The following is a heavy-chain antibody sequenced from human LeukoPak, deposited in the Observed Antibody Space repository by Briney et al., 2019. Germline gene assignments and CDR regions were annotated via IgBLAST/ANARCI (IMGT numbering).Heavy chain of an antibody. CDR2: IIAYNGNT. Sequence: WASVKLSCKASGYTFTSYGISWVRQAPGQGLECMVCIIAYNGNTNYAQKLQGRVTMTTDTSTSTAYMELRRLRSEDTAMYYCARPTSVAGHFDYWGQGTLVTVSS. V-gene: IGHV1-18*01. CDR1: GYTFTSYG. D-gene: IGHD6-19*01. J-gene: IGHJ4*02. CDR3: ARPTSVAGHFDY.